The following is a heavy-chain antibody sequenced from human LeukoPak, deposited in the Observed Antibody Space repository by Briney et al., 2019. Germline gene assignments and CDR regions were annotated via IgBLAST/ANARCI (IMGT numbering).Heavy chain of an antibody. Sequence: GGALRLSCAASGFTFSSYAMHWVREAPGKGLEWVAVISYDGSNKYYADSVKGRFTIARDKSKNILYLQMNSLRAEDTAVYYCASSGTQPSPFDYWGQGTLVTVSS. D-gene: IGHD1-1*01. J-gene: IGHJ4*02. CDR2: ISYDGSNK. V-gene: IGHV3-30*04. CDR3: ASSGTQPSPFDY. CDR1: GFTFSSYA.